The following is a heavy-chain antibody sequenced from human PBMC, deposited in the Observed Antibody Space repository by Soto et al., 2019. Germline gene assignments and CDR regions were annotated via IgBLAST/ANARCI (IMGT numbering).Heavy chain of an antibody. Sequence: PGESLQISCNVCGYSFTSYWIGWARQMPGKGLEWMGIIYPGDSDTRYSPSFQGQVTISADKSISTAYLQWSSLKASDTAMYYCARLLRRLSWFDPWGQGTLVTVSS. V-gene: IGHV5-51*01. CDR1: GYSFTSYW. CDR2: IYPGDSDT. J-gene: IGHJ5*02. D-gene: IGHD4-17*01. CDR3: ARLLRRLSWFDP.